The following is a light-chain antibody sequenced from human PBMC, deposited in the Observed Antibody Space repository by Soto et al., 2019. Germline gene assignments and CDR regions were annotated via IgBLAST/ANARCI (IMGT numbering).Light chain of an antibody. CDR2: DAS. CDR1: QNIDDY. CDR3: QQYNSYWM. Sequence: DIQMTRSPSTLSASVGDRVTITCRASQNIDDYFAWYQQKPGKAPKLLIYDASNLQSGVPSRFSGSGSGTEFTLIISSLQPDDFATYYCQQYNSYWMFGLGTKVDIK. V-gene: IGKV1-5*01. J-gene: IGKJ1*01.